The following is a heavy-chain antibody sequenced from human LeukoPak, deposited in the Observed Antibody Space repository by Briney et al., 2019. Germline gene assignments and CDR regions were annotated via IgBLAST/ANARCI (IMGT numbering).Heavy chain of an antibody. Sequence: GGSLRLSCAASGFTFSSYGMHWVRQAPGKGLEWVGVISYDESNRYYADSVRGRFTISRDKSKNTLYLLMNSLRAEDTAVYYCARDVVPFYYYGMDVWGQGTTVTVSS. J-gene: IGHJ6*02. D-gene: IGHD2-15*01. V-gene: IGHV3-30*03. CDR1: GFTFSSYG. CDR2: ISYDESNR. CDR3: ARDVVPFYYYGMDV.